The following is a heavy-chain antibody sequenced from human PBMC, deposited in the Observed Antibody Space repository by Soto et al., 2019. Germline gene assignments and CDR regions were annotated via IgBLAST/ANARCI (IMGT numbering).Heavy chain of an antibody. D-gene: IGHD3-10*01. Sequence: GGSLRLSCAASGFTFSSYGMHWVRQAPGKGLEWVALISFDGSKKYSADSVKGRFTISRDNSENTLYLQMNSLRAEDTALYYCAKTLSRNYYYGMDVWGQGTTVTVSS. J-gene: IGHJ6*02. CDR3: AKTLSRNYYYGMDV. CDR2: ISFDGSKK. V-gene: IGHV3-30*18. CDR1: GFTFSSYG.